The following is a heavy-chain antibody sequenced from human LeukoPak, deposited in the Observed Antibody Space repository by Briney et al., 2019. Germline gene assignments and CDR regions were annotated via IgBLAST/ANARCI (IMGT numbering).Heavy chain of an antibody. D-gene: IGHD6-13*01. V-gene: IGHV4-34*01. CDR2: INHSGST. Sequence: SETLSLTCAVYGGSFSGYYWSWIRQPPGKGLEWIGEINHSGSTNYNPSLKSRVTISVDTSKNQFSLKMSSVTAEDTAVYYCARTGYSSSYYKLRFDYWGQGTLVTVSS. J-gene: IGHJ4*02. CDR1: GGSFSGYY. CDR3: ARTGYSSSYYKLRFDY.